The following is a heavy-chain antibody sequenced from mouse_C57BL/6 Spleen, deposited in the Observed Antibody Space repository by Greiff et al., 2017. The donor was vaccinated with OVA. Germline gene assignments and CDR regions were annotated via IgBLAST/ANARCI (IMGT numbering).Heavy chain of an antibody. CDR2: ISDGGSYT. J-gene: IGHJ2*01. V-gene: IGHV5-4*03. Sequence: EVKLMESGGGLVKPGGSLKLSCAASGFTFSSYAMSWVRQTPEKRLEWVATISDGGSYTYYPDNVKGRFTISRDNAKNNLYLQMSHLKSEDTAMYYCARRALYDYDGGFDYWGQGTTLTVSS. CDR3: ARRALYDYDGGFDY. CDR1: GFTFSSYA. D-gene: IGHD2-4*01.